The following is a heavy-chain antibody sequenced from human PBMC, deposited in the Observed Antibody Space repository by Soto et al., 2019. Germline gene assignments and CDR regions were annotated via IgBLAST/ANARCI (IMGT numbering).Heavy chain of an antibody. D-gene: IGHD3-22*01. J-gene: IGHJ4*02. V-gene: IGHV3-53*01. Sequence: GGSLRLSCAVSGFTVSSDSMIWVRQAPGKGLEWVSVIYSGGSTYYADSVKRRFTISRDNAKSKLYFQMNRLTVEATAVYFCASTYDSSTYYDYWGQGTLVTVSS. CDR3: ASTYDSSTYYDY. CDR1: GFTVSSDS. CDR2: IYSGGST.